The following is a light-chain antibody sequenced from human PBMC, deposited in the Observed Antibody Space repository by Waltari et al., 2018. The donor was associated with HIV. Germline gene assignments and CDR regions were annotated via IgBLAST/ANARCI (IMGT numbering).Light chain of an antibody. J-gene: IGKJ4*01. Sequence: EIVLTQSPATLSLSPGERATLSCRASQSVSSYLACYQQKPGQAPRLLIYDASTRATGIPTRFSGSGSGTDFTLTISSLEPEDFAVYYCQQRSKWPPTFGGGTKVEIK. CDR1: QSVSSY. V-gene: IGKV3-11*01. CDR3: QQRSKWPPT. CDR2: DAS.